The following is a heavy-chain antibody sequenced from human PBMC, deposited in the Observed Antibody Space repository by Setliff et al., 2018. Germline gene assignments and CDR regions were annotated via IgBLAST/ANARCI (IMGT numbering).Heavy chain of an antibody. CDR1: GGSFSGYY. J-gene: IGHJ4*02. CDR2: INHSGST. V-gene: IGHV4-34*01. Sequence: SETLSLTCAVYGGSFSGYYWSWIRQPPGKGLEWIGEINHSGSTNYNPSLKSRVTISVDTSKNQFSLKLSSVTAADTAVYYCARGAGAAGLFDYWGQGTLVTSP. D-gene: IGHD6-13*01. CDR3: ARGAGAAGLFDY.